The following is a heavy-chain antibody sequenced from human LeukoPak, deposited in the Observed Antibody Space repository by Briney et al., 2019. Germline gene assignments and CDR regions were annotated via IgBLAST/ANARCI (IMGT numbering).Heavy chain of an antibody. CDR2: FDPEDGET. D-gene: IGHD3-3*01. V-gene: IGHV1-24*01. Sequence: GASVKVSCKVSGYTLTELSMHWVRQAPGKGLEWMGGFDPEDGETIYAQKFQGRVTMTEDTSTDTAYMELSSLRSEDTAVYYCATPPYDFWSGPDYYFDYWGQGTLVTVSS. CDR1: GYTLTELS. J-gene: IGHJ4*02. CDR3: ATPPYDFWSGPDYYFDY.